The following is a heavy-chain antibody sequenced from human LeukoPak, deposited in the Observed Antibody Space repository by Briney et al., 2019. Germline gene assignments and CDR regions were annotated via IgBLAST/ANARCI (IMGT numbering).Heavy chain of an antibody. V-gene: IGHV1-24*01. D-gene: IGHD1-14*01. J-gene: IGHJ6*03. CDR2: FDPKYGET. CDR3: ARGRANDRISNGYGTFDMDV. CDR1: GCTLTDLS. Sequence: ASVKVSCKVSGCTLTDLSMHWVRQAPGKGLEWMGGFDPKYGETNYAQKFQGRVTMTEDKSTHTAYIELSSQRSEDTAVYYCARGRANDRISNGYGTFDMDVRGKGTTVTVS.